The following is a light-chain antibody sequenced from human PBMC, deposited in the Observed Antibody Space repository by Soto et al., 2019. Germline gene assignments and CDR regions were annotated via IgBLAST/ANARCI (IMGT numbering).Light chain of an antibody. CDR3: QQWARSPRT. CDR1: QSVTTY. J-gene: IGKJ1*01. Sequence: LLTQSPATLSLSPGDSATLSCRASQSVTTYLAWYHQKPGQAPSLLIYDVSNRATGIPARFSGSGSGTDFTLTISSLEPEDFAVYYCQQWARSPRTFGRGTTVEIK. CDR2: DVS. V-gene: IGKV3-11*01.